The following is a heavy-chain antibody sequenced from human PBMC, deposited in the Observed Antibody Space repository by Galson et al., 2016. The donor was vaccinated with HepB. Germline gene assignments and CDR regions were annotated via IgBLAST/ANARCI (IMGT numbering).Heavy chain of an antibody. J-gene: IGHJ2*01. CDR1: GFPFSNYW. CDR3: ARTLRWEPYPFGY. V-gene: IGHV3-74*03. Sequence: SLRLSCAASGFPFSNYWMHWVRHPPGKGLMWVSRINTDGTTTTYADSVKGRLTVTRDNAKNTLYPQMNSLRADDTAVYYWARTLRWEPYPFGYWGRGTLVTGSS. D-gene: IGHD3-16*01. CDR2: INTDGTTT.